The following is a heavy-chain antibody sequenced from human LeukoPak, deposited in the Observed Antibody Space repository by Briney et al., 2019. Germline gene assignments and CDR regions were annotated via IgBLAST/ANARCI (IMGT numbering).Heavy chain of an antibody. D-gene: IGHD3-22*01. J-gene: IGHJ3*02. CDR3: ARGPYSYDSSGAFDI. Sequence: SETLSLTCTVSGGSISSSSYYWSWLREPAGKGLEWIGRISSSGSTNYNPSLKSRVTISVDTSKNQFSLKLSSVTAADTAVYFCARGPYSYDSSGAFDIWGQGTMTVSS. CDR1: GGSISSSSYY. CDR2: ISSSGST. V-gene: IGHV4-61*02.